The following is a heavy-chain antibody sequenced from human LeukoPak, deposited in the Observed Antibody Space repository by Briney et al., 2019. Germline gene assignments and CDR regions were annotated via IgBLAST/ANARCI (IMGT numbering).Heavy chain of an antibody. J-gene: IGHJ4*02. D-gene: IGHD3-10*01. CDR1: GYSFTSYW. CDR2: IYPGDSDT. CDR3: ARSEMWFGELGDY. V-gene: IGHV5-51*01. Sequence: GESLKISCKGSGYSFTSYWFGWVRQMPGKGLEWMGIIYPGDSDTRYSPSFQGQVTISADKSISTAYLQWSSLKASDTAMYYCARSEMWFGELGDYWGQGTLVTVSS.